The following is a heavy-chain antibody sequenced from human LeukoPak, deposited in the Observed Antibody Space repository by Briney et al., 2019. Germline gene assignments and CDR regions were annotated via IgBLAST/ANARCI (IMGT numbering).Heavy chain of an antibody. Sequence: GGSLRLSCAASGLTFSSHWMHWVRQAPGKGLVWVSRITNDGSSTTYADSVKGRFTISRDNSKNTLYLQMNSLRAEDTAVYYCAKTRIAVAGTDLLPAFDYWGQGTLVTVSS. CDR1: GLTFSSHW. D-gene: IGHD6-19*01. V-gene: IGHV3-74*01. CDR2: ITNDGSST. J-gene: IGHJ4*02. CDR3: AKTRIAVAGTDLLPAFDY.